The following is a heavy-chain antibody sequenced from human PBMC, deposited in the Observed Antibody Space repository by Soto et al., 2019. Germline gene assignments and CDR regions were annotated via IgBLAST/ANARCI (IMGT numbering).Heavy chain of an antibody. CDR1: GGTFSSYA. CDR3: ARDQSGTTHYYFGMDV. J-gene: IGHJ6*02. V-gene: IGHV1-69*06. D-gene: IGHD1-7*01. Sequence: QVQLVQSGAEVKKPGSSVKVSCKASGGTFSSYAISWVRQAPGQGLEWMGGIIPIFGTANYAQKFQGRVTITADKAASTAYMELSSLKAEDTAVYYCARDQSGTTHYYFGMDVWGQGTTVTVSS. CDR2: IIPIFGTA.